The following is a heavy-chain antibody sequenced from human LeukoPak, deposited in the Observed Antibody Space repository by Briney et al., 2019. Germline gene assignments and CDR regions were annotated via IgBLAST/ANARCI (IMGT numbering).Heavy chain of an antibody. CDR2: INHSGST. D-gene: IGHD3-10*01. Sequence: SETLSLTCAVYGGSFSGYYWSWIRQPPGKGLEWIGEINHSGSTNYNPSLKSRVTISVDTSKNQFSLKLSSVTAADTAVYYCARGLWFGEFPAPFDYWGQGTLVTVSS. V-gene: IGHV4-34*01. CDR3: ARGLWFGEFPAPFDY. CDR1: GGSFSGYY. J-gene: IGHJ4*02.